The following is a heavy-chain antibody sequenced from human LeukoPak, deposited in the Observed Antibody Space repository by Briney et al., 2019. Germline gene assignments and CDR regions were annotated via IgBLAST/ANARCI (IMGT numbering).Heavy chain of an antibody. Sequence: GASVKVSCKASGYTFTGYYMHWVRQAPGQGLEWMGWINPNSGGTNYAQKFQGRVTMTRDTSISTAYMELSRLRSDDTAVYYCARSEVVVAATLSSWGQGTLVTVSS. V-gene: IGHV1-2*02. CDR3: ARSEVVVAATLSS. CDR2: INPNSGGT. CDR1: GYTFTGYY. D-gene: IGHD2-15*01. J-gene: IGHJ4*02.